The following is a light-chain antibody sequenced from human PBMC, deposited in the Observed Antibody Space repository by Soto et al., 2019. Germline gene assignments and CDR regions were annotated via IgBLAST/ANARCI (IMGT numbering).Light chain of an antibody. CDR3: LQDYNYPWT. V-gene: IGKV1-6*01. CDR2: SAS. Sequence: AIQMTHSPTSLSASVGDRVTITCRASQGIRDDLGWYQQKPGKAPKLLIYSASSLQSGVPSRFSGSGSGTDFTLTISSLQPEDFATYYCLQDYNYPWTFGQGTKVDIK. J-gene: IGKJ1*01. CDR1: QGIRDD.